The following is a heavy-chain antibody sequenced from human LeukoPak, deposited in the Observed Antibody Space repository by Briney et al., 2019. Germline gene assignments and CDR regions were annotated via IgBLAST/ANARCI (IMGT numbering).Heavy chain of an antibody. D-gene: IGHD6-13*01. V-gene: IGHV3-30*02. J-gene: IGHJ6*03. Sequence: GGSLRLSCAASGFTFSSYGMHWVRQAPGKGLEWVAFIRYDGSNKYYADSVKGRFTISRDNSKNTLYLQMNSLRAEDTAVYYCARDGAAAGTTAYYYYYMDVWGKGTTVTVSS. CDR2: IRYDGSNK. CDR1: GFTFSSYG. CDR3: ARDGAAAGTTAYYYYYMDV.